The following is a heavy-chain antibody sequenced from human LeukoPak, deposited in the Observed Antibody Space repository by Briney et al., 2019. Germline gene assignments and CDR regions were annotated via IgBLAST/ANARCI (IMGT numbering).Heavy chain of an antibody. D-gene: IGHD5/OR15-5a*01. Sequence: PGGSLRLSCAASGFTFSTFSMNWVRQAPGKGLEWVSSISGSTTYIFYADSVEGRFTISRDNAKNLVYLQMNSLRAEDTAVYYCASLETVSATSFDPWGQGTLVTVSS. CDR3: ASLETVSATSFDP. CDR1: GFTFSTFS. J-gene: IGHJ5*02. CDR2: ISGSTTYI. V-gene: IGHV3-21*01.